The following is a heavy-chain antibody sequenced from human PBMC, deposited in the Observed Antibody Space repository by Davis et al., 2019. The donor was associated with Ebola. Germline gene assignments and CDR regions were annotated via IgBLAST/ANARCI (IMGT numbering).Heavy chain of an antibody. J-gene: IGHJ3*01. Sequence: ASVKVSCKASGYTFPTYDITWVRQATGQGLEWMGWMNPNSGNTGYARKFQDRVTMTRDTSMNTAYMELSSLRSEDTAVYYCARRRWSSSGCIFSWGQGTMVTVSS. D-gene: IGHD3-22*01. CDR1: GYTFPTYD. CDR2: MNPNSGNT. CDR3: ARRRWSSSGCIFS. V-gene: IGHV1-8*01.